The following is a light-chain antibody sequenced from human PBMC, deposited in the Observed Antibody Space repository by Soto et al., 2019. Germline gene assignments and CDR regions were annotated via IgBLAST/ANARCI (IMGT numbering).Light chain of an antibody. CDR1: QDVNYY. Sequence: DIPMTQSPSSLSASVGDRVTITCRASQDVNYYLAWYQQKPGKVPKVLIYGASNLQSGVPSRFSASGSGTDFTLIISSLQPEDSATYYCQNYDRAPWTFGQGTRVEVK. CDR2: GAS. V-gene: IGKV1-27*01. J-gene: IGKJ1*01. CDR3: QNYDRAPWT.